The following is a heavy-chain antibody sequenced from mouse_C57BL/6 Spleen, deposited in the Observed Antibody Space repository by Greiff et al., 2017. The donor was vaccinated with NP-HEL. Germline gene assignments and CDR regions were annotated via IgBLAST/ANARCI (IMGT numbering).Heavy chain of an antibody. J-gene: IGHJ2*01. CDR1: GFTFTAYY. V-gene: IGHV7-4*01. CDR2: IRNKANGYTT. CDR3: VKAGSTRRAALGY. Sequence: EVNVVESGGGLVQPGASLRLSCAASGFTFTAYYMSWVRQPPGKAPEWLALIRNKANGYTTEYTASVKGRFTISRDNSQNILYLQMNTLRAEDSATYYCVKAGSTRRAALGYWGQGTTLTVSS. D-gene: IGHD3-3*01.